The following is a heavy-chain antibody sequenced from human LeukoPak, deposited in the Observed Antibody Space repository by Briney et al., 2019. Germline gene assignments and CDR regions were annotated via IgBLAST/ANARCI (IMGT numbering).Heavy chain of an antibody. CDR1: GFTFSNYD. V-gene: IGHV3-13*01. Sequence: GGSLRLSCAASGFTFSNYDMHWVRQATGKGLEWVSGIGTAGDIYYPGSVKGRFTISRDDAKNSLYLQMNSLRAEDTAVYYCARDLGPVHSGYWGQGTLVTVSS. D-gene: IGHD3-10*01. J-gene: IGHJ4*02. CDR3: ARDLGPVHSGY. CDR2: IGTAGDI.